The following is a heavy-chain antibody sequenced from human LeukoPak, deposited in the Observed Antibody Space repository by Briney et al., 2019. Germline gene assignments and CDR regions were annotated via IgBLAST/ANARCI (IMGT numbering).Heavy chain of an antibody. CDR2: IYYSGST. J-gene: IGHJ4*02. Sequence: SETLSLTCTVSDGSISSSSYYWGWIRQPPGKGLEWIGSIYYSGSTYYNPSLKSRVTISVDTSKNQFSLKLSSVTAADTAVYYCARVSVAAAVSDYWGQGTLVTVSS. D-gene: IGHD6-13*01. V-gene: IGHV4-39*07. CDR3: ARVSVAAAVSDY. CDR1: DGSISSSSYY.